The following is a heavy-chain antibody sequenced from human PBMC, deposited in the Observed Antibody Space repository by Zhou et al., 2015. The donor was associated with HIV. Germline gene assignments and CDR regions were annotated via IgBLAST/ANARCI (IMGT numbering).Heavy chain of an antibody. V-gene: IGHV3-53*01. CDR3: AHFEYSGSYFDF. CDR2: IYSGGNT. CDR1: GLSVNGNY. J-gene: IGHJ4*02. D-gene: IGHD5-12*01. Sequence: EVQLVESGGGLVQPGRSLRLSCAVSGLSVNGNYMSWVRQAPGKGLEWVSVIYSGGNTHYAASVKGRFTISRDTSKNTVYLQMNSLRVEDTALYYCAHFEYSGSYFDFWGQGTLVTVSS.